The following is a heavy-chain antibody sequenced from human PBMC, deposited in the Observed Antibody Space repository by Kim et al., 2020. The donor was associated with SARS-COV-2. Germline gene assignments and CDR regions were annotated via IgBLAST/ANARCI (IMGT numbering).Heavy chain of an antibody. CDR1: GYSFTSYW. J-gene: IGHJ4*01. D-gene: IGHD2-15*01. Sequence: GESLKISCKGSGYSFTSYWIGWVRQMPGKGLELMVIIYPGYSDTRYSPSFQGQVTISADKSISPAYLQCSSLKASATAIYYCARLVAATKEYYFDYWGHG. CDR2: IYPGYSDT. V-gene: IGHV5-51*01. CDR3: ARLVAATKEYYFDY.